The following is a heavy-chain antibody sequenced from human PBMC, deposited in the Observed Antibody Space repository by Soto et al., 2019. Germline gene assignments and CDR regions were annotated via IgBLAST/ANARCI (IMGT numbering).Heavy chain of an antibody. Sequence: GASVKVSCKASGGTFSSYTISWVRQAPGQGLEWMGRIIPILGIANYAQKIQGRVTNTADKSTSTAYMELSSLRSEDTAVYYCARTRQEIVATNYYYYYGMDVWGQGTTVTVSS. CDR2: IIPILGIA. D-gene: IGHD5-12*01. V-gene: IGHV1-69*02. CDR1: GGTFSSYT. J-gene: IGHJ6*02. CDR3: ARTRQEIVATNYYYYYGMDV.